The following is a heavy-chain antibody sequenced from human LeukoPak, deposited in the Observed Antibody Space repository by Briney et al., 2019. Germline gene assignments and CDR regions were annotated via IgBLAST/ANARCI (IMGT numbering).Heavy chain of an antibody. CDR2: IIPIFGTA. CDR1: GGTFSSYA. V-gene: IGHV1-69*13. D-gene: IGHD5-18*01. J-gene: IGHJ4*02. Sequence: ASVKVPCKASGGTFSSYAISWVRQAPGQGLEWMGGIIPIFGTANYAQKFQGRVTITADESTSTAYMELSSLRSEDTAVYYCARGWGYSYGLDYWGQGTLVTVSS. CDR3: ARGWGYSYGLDY.